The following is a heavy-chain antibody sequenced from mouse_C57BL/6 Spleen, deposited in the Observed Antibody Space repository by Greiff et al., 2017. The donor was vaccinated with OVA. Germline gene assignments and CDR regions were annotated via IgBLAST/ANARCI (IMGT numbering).Heavy chain of an antibody. D-gene: IGHD4-1*01. CDR1: GYTFTSYW. V-gene: IGHV1-53*01. CDR3: ATNWDRYLDV. CDR2: INPNNGGT. J-gene: IGHJ1*03. Sequence: VQLQQSGTELVKPGASVKLSCTASGYTFTSYWMHWVKQRPGQGLEWIGNINPNNGGTNYNEKFKNKATLTVDKSSSVAYMQLSSLPSEDSAVYYCATNWDRYLDVWGMGPTDTVSS.